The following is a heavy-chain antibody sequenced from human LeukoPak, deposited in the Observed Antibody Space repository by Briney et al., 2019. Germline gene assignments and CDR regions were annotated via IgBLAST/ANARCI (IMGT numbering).Heavy chain of an antibody. D-gene: IGHD3-9*01. Sequence: ASVKVSFKASGYTFTIYGISWVRQAPGQGLERMGWISAYNGNTNYAQKLQGRLTMTTDTSTSTAYMELRSLRSDDTAVYYCARGGEYYDILTGKNQFDYWGQGTLVTVSS. CDR1: GYTFTIYG. V-gene: IGHV1-18*01. CDR2: ISAYNGNT. J-gene: IGHJ4*02. CDR3: ARGGEYYDILTGKNQFDY.